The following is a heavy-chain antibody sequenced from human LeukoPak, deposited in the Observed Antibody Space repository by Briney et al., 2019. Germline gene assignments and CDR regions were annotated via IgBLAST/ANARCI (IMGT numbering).Heavy chain of an antibody. CDR3: ARVRYSYGYRGEDFDY. CDR1: GYTFTSYG. D-gene: IGHD5-18*01. Sequence: ASVKVSCKASGYTFTSYGISWVRQAPGQGLEWMGWISAYNGNTNYEQKLQGRVTMTTDTSTSTAYMELRSLRSDDTAVYYCARVRYSYGYRGEDFDYWGQGTLVTVSS. J-gene: IGHJ4*02. V-gene: IGHV1-18*01. CDR2: ISAYNGNT.